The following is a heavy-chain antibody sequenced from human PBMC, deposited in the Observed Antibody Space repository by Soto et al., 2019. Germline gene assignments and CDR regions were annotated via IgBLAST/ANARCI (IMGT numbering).Heavy chain of an antibody. CDR1: GGSFSGYY. CDR3: ASTIVVVPAAIRDWFDP. CDR2: INHSGST. V-gene: IGHV4-34*01. D-gene: IGHD2-2*01. J-gene: IGHJ5*02. Sequence: ASETLSLTCAVYGGSFSGYYWSWIRQPPGKGLEWIGEINHSGSTNYNPSLKSRVTISVDTSKNQFSLKLSSVTAADTAVYYCASTIVVVPAAIRDWFDPWGQGTLVTVS.